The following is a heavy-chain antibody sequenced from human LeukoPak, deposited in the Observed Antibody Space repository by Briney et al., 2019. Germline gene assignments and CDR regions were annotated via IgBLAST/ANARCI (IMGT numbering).Heavy chain of an antibody. CDR2: INHSGST. J-gene: IGHJ4*02. V-gene: IGHV4-34*01. CDR1: GGSFSGYY. Sequence: SETLSLTCAVYGGSFSGYYWSWIRQPPGKGLEWIGEINHSGSTNYNPSLKSRVTISVDTSKNQFSLKLSSVTAADTAGYYCARRREAAMVAFGYWGQGTLVTVSS. CDR3: ARRREAAMVAFGY. D-gene: IGHD5-18*01.